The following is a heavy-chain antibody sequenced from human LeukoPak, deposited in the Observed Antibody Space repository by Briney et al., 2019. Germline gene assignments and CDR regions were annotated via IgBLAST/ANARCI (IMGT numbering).Heavy chain of an antibody. CDR2: IYYSGST. V-gene: IGHV4-30-4*08. CDR3: ARDSPVGATRFFDY. Sequence: PSQTLSLTCTVSGGSISSGDDYWSWIRQPPGKGLEWIGYIYYSGSTYYNPSLKSRVTISVDTSKNQFSLKLNSVTAADTAVYYCARDSPVGATRFFDYWGQGTLVTLSS. J-gene: IGHJ4*02. CDR1: GGSISSGDDY. D-gene: IGHD1-26*01.